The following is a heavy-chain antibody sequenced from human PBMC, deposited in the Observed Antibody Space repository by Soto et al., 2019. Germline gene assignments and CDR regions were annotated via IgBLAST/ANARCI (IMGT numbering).Heavy chain of an antibody. V-gene: IGHV4-59*01. CDR1: GGSISSYY. CDR3: AREDSTKSTDY. D-gene: IGHD2-8*01. Sequence: PSETLSLTCTVSGGSISSYYWSWIRQPPGKGLEWIGYIYYSGSTNYNPSLKSRVTISVDTSKNQFSLKLSSVTAADTAVYYCAREDSTKSTDYWGQGTLVTVSS. CDR2: IYYSGST. J-gene: IGHJ4*02.